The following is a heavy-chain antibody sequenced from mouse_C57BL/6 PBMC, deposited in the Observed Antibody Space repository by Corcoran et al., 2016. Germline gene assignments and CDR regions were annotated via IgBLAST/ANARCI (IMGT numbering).Heavy chain of an antibody. Sequence: QVQLQQSGAELARPGASVKLSCKASGYTFTSYGISWVKQRTGQGLEWIGEIYPRSGNTYYNEKVKGKATLTADKSSSTAYMELRSLTSEDSAVYFCARGPFAYWGQGTLVTVSA. CDR1: GYTFTSYG. CDR2: IYPRSGNT. CDR3: ARGPFAY. J-gene: IGHJ3*01. V-gene: IGHV1-81*01.